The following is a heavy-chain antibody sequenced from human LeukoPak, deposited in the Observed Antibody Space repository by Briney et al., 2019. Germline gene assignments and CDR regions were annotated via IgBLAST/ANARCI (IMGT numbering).Heavy chain of an antibody. CDR3: ARRPMSGYVVY. D-gene: IGHD3-3*01. CDR1: GGSFSGYY. V-gene: IGHV4-34*01. Sequence: NPSETLSLTCAVYGGSFSGYYWSWIRQPPGKGLEWIGSIYYSGSTYYNPSLKSRVTISVDTSKNQFSLKLSSVTAADTAVYYCARRPMSGYVVYWGQGTLVTVSS. J-gene: IGHJ4*02. CDR2: IYYSGST.